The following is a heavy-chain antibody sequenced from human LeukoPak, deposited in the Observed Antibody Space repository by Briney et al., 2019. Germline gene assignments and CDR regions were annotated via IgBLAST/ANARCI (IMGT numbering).Heavy chain of an antibody. D-gene: IGHD2-2*01. CDR3: ASDSSSDI. CDR2: ISWNSGSI. CDR1: GFTFDDYA. Sequence: PGGSLRLSCAASGFTFDDYAMHWVRQAPGKGLEWVSGISWNSGSIGYADSVKGRFTISRDNAKNSLYLQMNSLRAEDTALYYCASDSSSDIWGQGTMVTVSS. V-gene: IGHV3-9*01. J-gene: IGHJ3*02.